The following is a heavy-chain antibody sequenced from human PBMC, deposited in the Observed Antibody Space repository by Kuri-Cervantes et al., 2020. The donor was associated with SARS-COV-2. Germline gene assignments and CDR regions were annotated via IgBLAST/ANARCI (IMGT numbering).Heavy chain of an antibody. CDR1: GYTFSTYD. J-gene: IGHJ6*02. D-gene: IGHD6-19*01. CDR2: ISAYNGNT. CDR3: ARGVSVAGGAGMDV. V-gene: IGHV1-18*04. Sequence: ASVKVSCKASGYTFSTYDISWVRQAPGQGLEWVGWISAYNGNTIYAQKFQGRVTMTTDTSTSTAYMDLRRLRAGDTAVYYCARGVSVAGGAGMDVWGQGTTVTVSS.